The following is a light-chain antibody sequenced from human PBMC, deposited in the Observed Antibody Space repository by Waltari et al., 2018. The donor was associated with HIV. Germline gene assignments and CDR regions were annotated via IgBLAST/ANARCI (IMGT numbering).Light chain of an antibody. CDR3: QQYNNWWT. J-gene: IGKJ1*01. CDR1: QSVSGK. V-gene: IGKV3-15*01. Sequence: TVMTQSPATLSVPPGERATLSCRASQSVSGKLAWYQQKPGQAPRLLIYGASTRATGIPARFSGSGSGTEFTLTISSLQSEDFAVYYCQQYNNWWTFGQGTKVEIK. CDR2: GAS.